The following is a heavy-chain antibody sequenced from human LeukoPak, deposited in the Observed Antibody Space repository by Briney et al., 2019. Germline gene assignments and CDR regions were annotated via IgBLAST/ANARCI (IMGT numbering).Heavy chain of an antibody. V-gene: IGHV4-34*12. CDR3: ARFGSSTWYKGAFDI. Sequence: KPSETLSLTCTVSGGSISSYYWSWIRQPPGKGLEWIGEIVHSGNTKYNPSLKSRVTILVDTSKNQFSLNLTSVTAADTAVYYCARFGSSTWYKGAFDIWGQGTMVTVAS. D-gene: IGHD6-13*01. J-gene: IGHJ3*02. CDR2: IVHSGNT. CDR1: GGSISSYY.